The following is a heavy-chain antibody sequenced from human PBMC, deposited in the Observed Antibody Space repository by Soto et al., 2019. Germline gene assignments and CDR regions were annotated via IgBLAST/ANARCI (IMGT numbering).Heavy chain of an antibody. CDR3: AREISDPPFFDY. J-gene: IGHJ4*02. Sequence: LSLTCTVSGGSISSGDYYWSWIRQPPGKGLEWIGYIYYSGSTYYNPSLKSRVTISVDTSKNQFSLKLSSVTAADTAVYYCAREISDPPFFDYWGQGTLVTVSS. V-gene: IGHV4-30-4*01. CDR1: GGSISSGDYY. CDR2: IYYSGST.